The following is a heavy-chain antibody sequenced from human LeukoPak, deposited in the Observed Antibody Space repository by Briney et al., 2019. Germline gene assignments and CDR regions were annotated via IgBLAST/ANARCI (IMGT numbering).Heavy chain of an antibody. J-gene: IGHJ5*02. D-gene: IGHD3-16*01. CDR2: IYPGDSDT. Sequence: GESLKISCKGSGXSFTSYWIGWVRQMPGKGLEWMGNIYPGDSDTRYSPSFQGQVSISADKSISTAYLQWSSLKASDTAMYYCARGGPIGYGGGNWFDPWGQGTLVTVSS. V-gene: IGHV5-51*01. CDR3: ARGGPIGYGGGNWFDP. CDR1: GXSFTSYW.